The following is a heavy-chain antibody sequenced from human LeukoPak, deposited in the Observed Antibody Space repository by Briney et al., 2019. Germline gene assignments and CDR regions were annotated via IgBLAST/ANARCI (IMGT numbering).Heavy chain of an antibody. Sequence: GGSLRLSCAASGFTFSSYAMHWARQAPGKGLEWVAIISFDGGNKYYADSVKGRFTISRDNSKNTLYLQMNSLRAEDTAVYYCARDGIVGSPLFKFDYWGQGTLVTVSS. V-gene: IGHV3-30-3*01. CDR2: ISFDGGNK. J-gene: IGHJ4*02. D-gene: IGHD1-26*01. CDR1: GFTFSSYA. CDR3: ARDGIVGSPLFKFDY.